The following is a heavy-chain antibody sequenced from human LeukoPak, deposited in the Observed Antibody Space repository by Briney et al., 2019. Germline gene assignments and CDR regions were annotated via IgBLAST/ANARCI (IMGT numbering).Heavy chain of an antibody. D-gene: IGHD1-26*01. CDR3: ARGGGIVGAPGDY. J-gene: IGHJ4*02. Sequence: ASVKVSFKASVYTFTGYYMHWVRQAPGQGLEWMGWINPNSGCTNYAHKFQGMVTMTSDTSISTAYKELSRLRSDDTAVYYCARGGGIVGAPGDYWGQGTLVTVSS. CDR1: VYTFTGYY. V-gene: IGHV1-2*07. CDR2: INPNSGCT.